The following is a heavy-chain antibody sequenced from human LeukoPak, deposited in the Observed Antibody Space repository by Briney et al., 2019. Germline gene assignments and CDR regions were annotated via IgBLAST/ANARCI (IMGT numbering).Heavy chain of an antibody. V-gene: IGHV3-11*04. CDR1: GFTFSDNY. D-gene: IGHD1/OR15-1a*01. Sequence: PGGSLRLSCAASGFTFSDNYMSWIRQAPGKGLEWVPYISGSGYTIDYVDSVKGRFTISRDNAKNSLYLQMNSLRAEDTAVYYCPRGWNSDYWGQGTLVTVSS. CDR2: ISGSGYTI. CDR3: PRGWNSDY. J-gene: IGHJ4*02.